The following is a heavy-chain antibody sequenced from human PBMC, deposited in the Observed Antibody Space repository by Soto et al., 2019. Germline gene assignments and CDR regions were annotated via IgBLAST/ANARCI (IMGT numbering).Heavy chain of an antibody. D-gene: IGHD1-1*01. J-gene: IGHJ5*02. CDR3: VRDGTKTLRDWFDP. V-gene: IGHV4-4*07. Sequence: SETLSLTCTVSGASISGFYWSWIRKSAGKGLEWIGRIYATGTTDYNPSLRSRVMMSVDTSKMQFSLKLRSVTAADTAVYYCVRDGTKTLRDWFDPWGQGISGTVAS. CDR2: IYATGTT. CDR1: GASISGFY.